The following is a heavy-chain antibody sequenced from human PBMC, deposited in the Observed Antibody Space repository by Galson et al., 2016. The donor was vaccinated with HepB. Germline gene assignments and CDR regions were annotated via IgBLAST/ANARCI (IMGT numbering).Heavy chain of an antibody. Sequence: SLRLSCAASGFTFSTYWMTWVRQAPGKGLEWVANINQGGSEENYVDSMKGRFTVSRDNAKNSLFLQINSLRAEDAAVYYGARDLSFGGGSTWYDVMDVWGQGTTVTVSS. CDR2: INQGGSEE. CDR3: ARDLSFGGGSTWYDVMDV. CDR1: GFTFSTYW. V-gene: IGHV3-7*05. J-gene: IGHJ6*02. D-gene: IGHD3-10*01.